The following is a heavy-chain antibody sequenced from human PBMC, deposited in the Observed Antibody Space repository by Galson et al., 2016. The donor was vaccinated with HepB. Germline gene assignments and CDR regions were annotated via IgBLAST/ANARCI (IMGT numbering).Heavy chain of an antibody. CDR1: GFIFSDYA. Sequence: LRLSCAVSGFIFSDYAMHWVRQAPGKGLEWVAVISYDGSEEFYADSLKGRFTISRDNSRDTLYLQMNSLRPEDTAVYYCAKGTTDLGDDWGQGIVVTVSS. CDR3: AKGTTDLGDD. V-gene: IGHV3-30*07. J-gene: IGHJ4*02. D-gene: IGHD4-11*01. CDR2: ISYDGSEE.